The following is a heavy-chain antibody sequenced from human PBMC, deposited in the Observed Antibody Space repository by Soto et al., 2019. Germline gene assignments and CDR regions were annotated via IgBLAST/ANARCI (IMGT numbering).Heavy chain of an antibody. J-gene: IGHJ6*02. CDR3: VKDGSSGWPYFDDMDV. Sequence: GSRRLSCAASAFTSSSYGMHWVRQAPGKGLEWVAVILYDGSKKYYADSVKGRFTISRDNSKNALYLQMSSLRAEETAMYYCVKDGSSGWPYFDDMDVWGRGTTVTVSS. V-gene: IGHV3-30*18. CDR1: AFTSSSYG. D-gene: IGHD6-19*01. CDR2: ILYDGSKK.